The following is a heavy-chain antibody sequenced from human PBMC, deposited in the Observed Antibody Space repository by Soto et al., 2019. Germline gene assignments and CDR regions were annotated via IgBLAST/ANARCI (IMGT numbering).Heavy chain of an antibody. V-gene: IGHV4-31*03. Sequence: QVQLQESGPGLVKPSQTLSLTCTVSGGSISSGGYYWSWIRQHPGKGLEWIGYIYYSGSTYYNPSLKSRFTISVDTSKNQFSVKLSSVTAADTAVYYGARDTSGYGDEYNWFDPWGQGTLVTVSS. J-gene: IGHJ5*02. CDR2: IYYSGST. D-gene: IGHD4-17*01. CDR1: GGSISSGGYY. CDR3: ARDTSGYGDEYNWFDP.